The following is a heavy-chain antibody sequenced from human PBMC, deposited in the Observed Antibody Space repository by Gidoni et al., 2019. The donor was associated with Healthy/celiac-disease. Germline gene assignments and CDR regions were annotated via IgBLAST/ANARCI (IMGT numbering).Heavy chain of an antibody. D-gene: IGHD4-4*01. V-gene: IGHV3-23*01. CDR3: ANYLQSFDY. J-gene: IGHJ4*02. CDR2: IRGSGGST. Sequence: VQLLESGGGLVQPGGALRLSCAAAGFTFSSYAMSWVRQAPGKGLEWVSAIRGSGGSTYYADSVKGRFTISRDNSKNTLYLQMNSLRAEDTAVYYCANYLQSFDYWGQGTLVTVSS. CDR1: GFTFSSYA.